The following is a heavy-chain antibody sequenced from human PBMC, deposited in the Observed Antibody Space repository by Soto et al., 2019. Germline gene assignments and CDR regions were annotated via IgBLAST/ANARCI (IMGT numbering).Heavy chain of an antibody. Sequence: SETLSLTCTVSGGSISSYYWSWIRQPPGKGLEWIGYIYYSGSTNYNPSLKGRVTISVDTSKNQFSLKLSSVTAADTAVHYCARGYYDSSGYYSLPDYWGQGTLVTVS. V-gene: IGHV4-59*01. J-gene: IGHJ4*02. D-gene: IGHD3-22*01. CDR2: IYYSGST. CDR3: ARGYYDSSGYYSLPDY. CDR1: GGSISSYY.